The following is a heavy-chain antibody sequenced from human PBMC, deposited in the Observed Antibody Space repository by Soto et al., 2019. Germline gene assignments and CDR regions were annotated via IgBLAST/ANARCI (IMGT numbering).Heavy chain of an antibody. CDR3: ASITMNGFDI. J-gene: IGHJ3*02. CDR1: GGSISSYY. V-gene: IGHV4-59*08. Sequence: SETLSLTCTVSGGSISSYYWSWIRQPPGKGLEWIGYIYYSGSTNYNPSLKSRVTISVDTSKNQFSLKLSSVTAADTAVYYCASITMNGFDIWGQGTMVTVSS. D-gene: IGHD3-22*01. CDR2: IYYSGST.